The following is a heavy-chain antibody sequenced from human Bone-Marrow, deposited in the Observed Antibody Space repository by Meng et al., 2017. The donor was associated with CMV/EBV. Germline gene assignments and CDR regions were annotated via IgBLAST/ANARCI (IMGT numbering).Heavy chain of an antibody. Sequence: SETLSRTCAVYGGSFSGYYWSWIRQPPGKGLEWIGEINHSGSTNYNPSLKSRVTISVDTSKNQFSLKLSSVTAADTAVYYCARAAEAAAATLWVNWFDPWGQGTLVTVSS. J-gene: IGHJ5*02. D-gene: IGHD6-13*01. CDR3: ARAAEAAAATLWVNWFDP. CDR1: GGSFSGYY. V-gene: IGHV4-34*01. CDR2: INHSGST.